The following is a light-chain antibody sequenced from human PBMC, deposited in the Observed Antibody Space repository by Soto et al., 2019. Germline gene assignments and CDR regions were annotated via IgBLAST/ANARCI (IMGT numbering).Light chain of an antibody. V-gene: IGLV1-40*01. CDR2: ANT. CDR3: QSYDIKLRSPG. Sequence: QSVLTQPPSVSGAPGQRVTISCAGNTSNIGAGYDVHWYQQFPGTAPRLVIHANTNRPSGVPDRFSGSKSGTAASLAITGRQADDEADYHCQSYDIKLRSPGFGGGTKRTVL. J-gene: IGLJ2*01. CDR1: TSNIGAGYD.